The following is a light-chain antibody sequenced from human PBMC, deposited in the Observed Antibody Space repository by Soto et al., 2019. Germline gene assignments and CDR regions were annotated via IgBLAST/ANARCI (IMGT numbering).Light chain of an antibody. CDR1: QTISNW. V-gene: IGKV1-5*03. Sequence: DIQMTQSPSTLSASVGDRVTITCRASQTISNWLAWYQQKPGKAPKPLIYKVSTLHSGVPSRFSGGGSGTEFTLTITSLQPDDFATYYCQQYDSYPYTFGPGTKLDIK. CDR3: QQYDSYPYT. J-gene: IGKJ2*01. CDR2: KVS.